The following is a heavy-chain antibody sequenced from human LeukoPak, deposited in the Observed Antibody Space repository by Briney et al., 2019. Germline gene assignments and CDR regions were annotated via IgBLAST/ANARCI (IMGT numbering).Heavy chain of an antibody. Sequence: SETLSLTCAVCGGSFSGYYWSWIRQPPGKGLEWIGEINHSGSTNYNPSLKSRVTISVDTSKNQFSLKLSSVTAADTAVYYCARDRGVVVPAALDPWGQGTLVTVSS. V-gene: IGHV4-34*01. CDR3: ARDRGVVVPAALDP. J-gene: IGHJ5*02. CDR1: GGSFSGYY. CDR2: INHSGST. D-gene: IGHD2-2*01.